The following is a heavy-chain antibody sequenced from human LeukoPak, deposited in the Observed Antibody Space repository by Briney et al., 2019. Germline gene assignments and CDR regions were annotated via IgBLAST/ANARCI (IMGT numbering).Heavy chain of an antibody. V-gene: IGHV4-59*12. CDR3: ARVRGSSGSYEYYHYMDV. D-gene: IGHD1-26*01. Sequence: SETLSLTCTVSGDSISDYYWSWIRQPPGKGLEWVGYISNSGSTNYNPSLKSRVTISVLTSKNQFSLKLNSVTAADTAVYYCARVRGSSGSYEYYHYMDVWGKGTTVTISS. CDR2: ISNSGST. CDR1: GDSISDYY. J-gene: IGHJ6*03.